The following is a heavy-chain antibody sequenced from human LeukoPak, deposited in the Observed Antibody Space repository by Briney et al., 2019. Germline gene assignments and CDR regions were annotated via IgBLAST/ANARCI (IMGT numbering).Heavy chain of an antibody. CDR1: GGSISSGGYS. J-gene: IGHJ3*02. CDR2: IYHSGST. D-gene: IGHD2-2*01. V-gene: IGHV4-30-2*01. CDR3: ASAKVDIVVVPAAIDAFDI. Sequence: SETLSLTCAVSGGSISSGGYSWSWIRQPPGKGLEWIGYIYHSGSTYYNPSLNSRVTISVDRSKNQFSLKLSSVTAADTAVYYCASAKVDIVVVPAAIDAFDIWGQGTMVTVSS.